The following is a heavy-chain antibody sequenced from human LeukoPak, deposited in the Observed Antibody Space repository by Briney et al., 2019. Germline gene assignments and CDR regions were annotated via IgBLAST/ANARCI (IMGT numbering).Heavy chain of an antibody. CDR1: GFTFSRSW. J-gene: IGHJ4*02. CDR3: ARDEVGYFDY. V-gene: IGHV3-7*01. Sequence: GGSLRLSCAASGFTFSRSWMTWVPQAPGKGLECVANIKQDGSEKHYVDSVKGRFTISRDNGKNSLYLQMNSLRAEDTAVYYCARDEVGYFDYWGQGTLVTVSS. CDR2: IKQDGSEK.